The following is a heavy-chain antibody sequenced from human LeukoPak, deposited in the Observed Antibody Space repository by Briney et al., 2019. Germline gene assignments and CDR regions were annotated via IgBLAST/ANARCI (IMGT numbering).Heavy chain of an antibody. CDR1: GFTFDDYG. V-gene: IGHV3-20*04. J-gene: IGHJ4*02. CDR3: ARERTPKPYYGSGSYDRYYDH. CDR2: INWNGGST. Sequence: GGSLRLSCAASGFTFDDYGLSWVRQAPGKGLEWVSTINWNGGSTGYADSVKGRFTISRDTTKNSLSVQMNSLRADDTAVYYCARERTPKPYYGSGSYDRYYDHWGQGTLVTVSS. D-gene: IGHD3-10*01.